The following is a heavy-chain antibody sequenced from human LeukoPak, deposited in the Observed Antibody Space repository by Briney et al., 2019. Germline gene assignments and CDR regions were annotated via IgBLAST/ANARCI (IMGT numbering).Heavy chain of an antibody. CDR2: MSSGGST. D-gene: IGHD3-22*01. V-gene: IGHV4-4*07. CDR3: ARDQTYYVSSGYYYVTYLQH. J-gene: IGHJ1*01. CDR1: GASISSSY. Sequence: PSETLSLTCTVSGASISSSYCTCIRQSTGEGLEWIGRMSSGGSTTYNPSFKGRVTMSLDTSKRQFSLNLSSVTAADTAVYYCARDQTYYVSSGYYYVTYLQHWDQGILVTVSS.